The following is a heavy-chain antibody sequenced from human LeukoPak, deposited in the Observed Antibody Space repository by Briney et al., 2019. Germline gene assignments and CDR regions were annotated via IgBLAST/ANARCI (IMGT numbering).Heavy chain of an antibody. CDR2: ISGSSGII. Sequence: PGGSLRLSCAASGFTFSTYAMSWVRQAPGKGLEWVSYISGSSGIIDYADSVRGRFTISRDNAKNSLYLQMNSLRAEDTAVYYCARDETPTNGYDSYDFWGQGTLVTVST. CDR1: GFTFSTYA. J-gene: IGHJ4*02. V-gene: IGHV3-48*01. D-gene: IGHD5-12*01. CDR3: ARDETPTNGYDSYDF.